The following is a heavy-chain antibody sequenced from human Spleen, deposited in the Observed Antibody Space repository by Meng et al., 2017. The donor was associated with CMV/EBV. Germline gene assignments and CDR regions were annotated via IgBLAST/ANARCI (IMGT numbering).Heavy chain of an antibody. CDR2: IYSGDRT. J-gene: IGHJ4*02. D-gene: IGHD1-26*01. V-gene: IGHV3-53*01. CDR1: GFSVSTHY. Sequence: GESLKISCAASGFSVSTHYMSWVRQAPGKGLEWVSLIYSGDRTYYADSVKGRFAISRDNLQNILYLQINSLRAEDTAVYYCARDLGVGGPEDYWGQGTLVTVSS. CDR3: ARDLGVGGPEDY.